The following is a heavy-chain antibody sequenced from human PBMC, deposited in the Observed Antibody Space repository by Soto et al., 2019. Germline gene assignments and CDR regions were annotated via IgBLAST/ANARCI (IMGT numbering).Heavy chain of an antibody. CDR1: GFTFSSYA. V-gene: IGHV3-23*01. Sequence: GGSLRLSCAASGFTFSSYAMSWVRQAPGKGLEWVSAISGSGGSTYYADSVKGRFTISRDNSKNTLYLQMNSLRAEDTAVYYCAKDRDGYGDYEGWFDPWGQGTLVTVSS. CDR3: AKDRDGYGDYEGWFDP. J-gene: IGHJ5*02. CDR2: ISGSGGST. D-gene: IGHD4-17*01.